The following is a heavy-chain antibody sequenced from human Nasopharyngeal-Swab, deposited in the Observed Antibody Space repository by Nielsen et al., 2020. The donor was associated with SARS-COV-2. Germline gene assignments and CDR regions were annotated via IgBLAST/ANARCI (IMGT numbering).Heavy chain of an antibody. J-gene: IGHJ6*02. CDR2: INPSGGST. Sequence: ASVKVSCRASGYTFTSYYMHWVRQAPGQGLEWMGIINPSGGSTNYAQKFQGRVTMTRDTSTGTVYMELSSLRSKDTAVYYCARAKYSYGCSYYYYGMDVWGQGTTFTVSS. CDR3: ARAKYSYGCSYYYYGMDV. CDR1: GYTFTSYY. D-gene: IGHD5-18*01. V-gene: IGHV1-46*01.